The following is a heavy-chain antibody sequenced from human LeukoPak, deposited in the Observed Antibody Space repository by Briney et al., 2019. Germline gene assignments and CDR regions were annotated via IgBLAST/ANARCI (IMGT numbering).Heavy chain of an antibody. CDR1: GFTFSSYA. CDR2: ISSSGSTI. CDR3: AKDISEVGPTLFDY. Sequence: PGGSLRLSCAASGFTFSSYAMSWIRQAPGKGLEWVSYISSSGSTIYYADSVKGRFTISRDNAKNSLYLQMNSLRAEDTALYYCAKDISEVGPTLFDYWGQGTLVTVSS. D-gene: IGHD1-26*01. J-gene: IGHJ4*02. V-gene: IGHV3-11*01.